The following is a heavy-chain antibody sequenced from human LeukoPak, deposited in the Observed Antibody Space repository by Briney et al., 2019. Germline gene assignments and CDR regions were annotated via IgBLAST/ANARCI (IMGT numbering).Heavy chain of an antibody. V-gene: IGHV1-2*02. D-gene: IGHD4-23*01. CDR2: ISPNSGGT. J-gene: IGHJ4*02. CDR1: GYSFNDYY. Sequence: GASLKVSCKASGYSFNDYYIHWVRQAPGQGLEWMGWISPNSGGTNYVQNFQGRVTMTRDTSITTAYMELSGLTSDDTALYYCARNYGGTSKYFDYWGQGTLVTVSS. CDR3: ARNYGGTSKYFDY.